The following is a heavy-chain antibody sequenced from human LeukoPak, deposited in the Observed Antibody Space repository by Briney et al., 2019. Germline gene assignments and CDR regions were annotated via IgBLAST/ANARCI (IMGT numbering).Heavy chain of an antibody. V-gene: IGHV3-30*19. CDR2: IWYDGSNK. CDR3: AREAYCGGDCYYFDY. D-gene: IGHD2-21*02. CDR1: GFTFSSYG. J-gene: IGHJ4*02. Sequence: GRSLRLSCAASGFTFSSYGMHWVRQAPGKGLEWVAVIWYDGSNKYYADSVKGRFTISRDNSKNTLYLQMNSLRAEDTAVYYCAREAYCGGDCYYFDYWGQGTLVTVSS.